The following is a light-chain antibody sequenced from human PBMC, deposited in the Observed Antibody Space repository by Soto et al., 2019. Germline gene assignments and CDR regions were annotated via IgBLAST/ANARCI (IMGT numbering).Light chain of an antibody. CDR2: GNI. CDR3: QSYDSSLRGYEV. CDR1: SSNIGAGYD. V-gene: IGLV1-40*01. J-gene: IGLJ3*02. Sequence: QSVLTQPPSVSGAPGQRVTISCTGSSSNIGAGYDVHWYQQLPGAAPKLLIFGNINRPSGVPDRFSGSKSGTSASLAITGLQAGDEADYYCQSYDSSLRGYEVFGGGTKLTVL.